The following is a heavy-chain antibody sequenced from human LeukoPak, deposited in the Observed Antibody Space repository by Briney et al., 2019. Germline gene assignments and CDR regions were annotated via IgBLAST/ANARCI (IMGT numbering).Heavy chain of an antibody. CDR3: ARENTMVRGVKRGDQFDY. Sequence: GGSLRLSCAASGXTFSSYWMSWVRQAPGKGQEWVANIKQDGSEKYYVDSVKGRFTISRDNAKNSLYQQMNSLRAEDTAVYYCARENTMVRGVKRGDQFDYWGQGTLVTVSS. J-gene: IGHJ4*02. CDR1: GXTFSSYW. CDR2: IKQDGSEK. D-gene: IGHD3-10*01. V-gene: IGHV3-7*05.